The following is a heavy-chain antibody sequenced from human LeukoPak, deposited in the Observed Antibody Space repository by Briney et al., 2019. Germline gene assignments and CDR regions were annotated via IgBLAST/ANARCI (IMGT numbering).Heavy chain of an antibody. J-gene: IGHJ4*02. CDR3: AKAFGAPTGYYGSGSYPSFDY. CDR1: GFTFSSYG. V-gene: IGHV3-30*18. D-gene: IGHD3-10*01. CDR2: ISYDGSNK. Sequence: RGSLRLSCAASGFTFSSYGMHWVRQAPGKGLEWVAVISYDGSNKYYADSVKGRFTISRDNSKNTLYLQMNSLRAEDTAVYYCAKAFGAPTGYYGSGSYPSFDYWGQGTLVTVSS.